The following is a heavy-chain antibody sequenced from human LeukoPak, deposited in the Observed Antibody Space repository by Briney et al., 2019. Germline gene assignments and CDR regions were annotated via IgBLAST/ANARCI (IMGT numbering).Heavy chain of an antibody. CDR3: ARIYSSSWYQNYYYYMDV. Sequence: SETLSLTCTVSGGSISSYYRSWIRQPAGKGLEWIGRIYTSGSTNYNPSLKSRVTMSVDTSKNQFSLKLSSVTAADTAVYYCARIYSSSWYQNYYYYMDVWGKGTTVTVSS. V-gene: IGHV4-4*07. CDR2: IYTSGST. CDR1: GGSISSYY. D-gene: IGHD6-13*01. J-gene: IGHJ6*03.